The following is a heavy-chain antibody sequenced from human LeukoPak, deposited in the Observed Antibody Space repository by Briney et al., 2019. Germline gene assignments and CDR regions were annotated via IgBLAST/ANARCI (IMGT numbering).Heavy chain of an antibody. CDR2: IYSGGST. CDR3: ARYYYDSSGYPYYFDY. D-gene: IGHD3-22*01. J-gene: IGHJ4*02. CDR1: GFIVSSNY. V-gene: IGHV3-53*01. Sequence: QPGGSLRLSCAASGFIVSSNYMSWVRQAPGKGLEWGSVIYSGGSTYYADSVKGRFTISRDNSKNTVYLQMNSLRAEDTAMYYCARYYYDSSGYPYYFDYWGQGTLVIVSS.